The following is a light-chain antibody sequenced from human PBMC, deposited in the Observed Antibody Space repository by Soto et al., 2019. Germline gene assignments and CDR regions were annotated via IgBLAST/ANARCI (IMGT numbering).Light chain of an antibody. J-gene: IGLJ1*01. V-gene: IGLV1-40*01. Sequence: QSALTQPPSVPGAPGQRVTISCTGSSSNIGAGYDVHWYQQPPGTAPKLLIYGNSNRPSGVPDRFSGSKSGTSASLAITGLQTEDEADYYCQSYDSSPSGYVFGTGTKVTVL. CDR3: QSYDSSPSGYV. CDR1: SSNIGAGYD. CDR2: GNS.